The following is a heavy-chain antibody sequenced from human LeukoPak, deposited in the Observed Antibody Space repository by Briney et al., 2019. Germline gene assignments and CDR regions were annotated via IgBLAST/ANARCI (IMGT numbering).Heavy chain of an antibody. D-gene: IGHD3-22*01. CDR1: GGTFSSYA. CDR2: IIPIFGTA. V-gene: IGHV1-69*13. CDR3: ASPPPAVYYYDSSGPYYYYYYMDV. Sequence: ASVKVSCKASGGTFSSYAISWVRQAPGQGLEWMGGIIPIFGTANYAQKFQGRVTITADESTSTAYMELSSLRSEDTAVYYCASPPPAVYYYDSSGPYYYYYYMDVWGKGTTVTVSS. J-gene: IGHJ6*03.